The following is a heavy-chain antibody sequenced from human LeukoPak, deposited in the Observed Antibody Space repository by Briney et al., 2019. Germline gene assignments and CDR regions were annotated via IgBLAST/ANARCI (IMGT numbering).Heavy chain of an antibody. Sequence: GGSLRLSCAASGFTFSSYWMSWVRQAPGKGLEWVANIKQDGSEKYYVDSVKGRFTISRDNAKNSLYLQMNSLRAEDTAVYYCARRVYGEFGELLLYYFDYWGQGTLVTVSS. CDR3: ARRVYGEFGELLLYYFDY. V-gene: IGHV3-7*01. J-gene: IGHJ4*02. D-gene: IGHD3-10*01. CDR2: IKQDGSEK. CDR1: GFTFSSYW.